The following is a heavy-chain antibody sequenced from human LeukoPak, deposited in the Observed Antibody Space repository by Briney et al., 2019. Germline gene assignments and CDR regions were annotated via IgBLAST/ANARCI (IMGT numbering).Heavy chain of an antibody. D-gene: IGHD3-22*01. J-gene: IGHJ4*02. CDR2: INPNSDGT. Sequence: ASVKVSGKASGYTFTGYYMHWVRQAPGQGLEWMGWINPNSDGTSYAQRFQGRVTMTWDTSINTAYMELSSLRSDDTAVYYCARGSYYYDSTTYHNYFDYWGQGTLVTVSS. CDR1: GYTFTGYY. V-gene: IGHV1-2*02. CDR3: ARGSYYYDSTTYHNYFDY.